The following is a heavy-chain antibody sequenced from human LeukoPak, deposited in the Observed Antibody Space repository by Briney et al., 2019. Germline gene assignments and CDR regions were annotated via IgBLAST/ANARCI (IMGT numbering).Heavy chain of an antibody. CDR1: GFTFSSYA. V-gene: IGHV3-30*18. CDR3: AKTYCGGDCFTLDY. Sequence: GGSLRLSCAASGFTFSSYAMHWVRQAPGKGLEWVAVISYDGSNKYYADSVKGRFTISRDDSKNTLYVQMNSLRAEDTAVYYCAKTYCGGDCFTLDYWGQGTLVTVAS. D-gene: IGHD2-21*02. J-gene: IGHJ4*02. CDR2: ISYDGSNK.